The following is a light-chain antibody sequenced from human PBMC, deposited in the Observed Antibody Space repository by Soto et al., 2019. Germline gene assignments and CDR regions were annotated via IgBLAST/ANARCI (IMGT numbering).Light chain of an antibody. CDR2: DAS. V-gene: IGKV1-5*01. CDR3: QQYNTYST. J-gene: IGKJ1*01. CDR1: QSISSW. Sequence: DIQMTQSPSSLSASVGDRFTMTCRASQSISSWLAWYQQKPGKAPKLLIYDASSLESGVPSRSSGSGSGTEFTLTISSLQPDDFATYYCQQYNTYSTFGQGTKVDIK.